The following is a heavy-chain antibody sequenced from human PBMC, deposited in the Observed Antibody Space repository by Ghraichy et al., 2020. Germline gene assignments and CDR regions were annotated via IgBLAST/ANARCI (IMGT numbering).Heavy chain of an antibody. V-gene: IGHV3-64*01. CDR2: ISSNGGST. Sequence: GGSLRLSCAASGFTFSSYAMHWVRQAPGKGLEYLSAISSNGGSTYYANSVKGRFTISRDNSKNTLYLQMGSLRAEDMAVYYCARGWYGVVAGFDYWGQGTLVTVSS. D-gene: IGHD4-17*01. CDR1: GFTFSSYA. CDR3: ARGWYGVVAGFDY. J-gene: IGHJ4*02.